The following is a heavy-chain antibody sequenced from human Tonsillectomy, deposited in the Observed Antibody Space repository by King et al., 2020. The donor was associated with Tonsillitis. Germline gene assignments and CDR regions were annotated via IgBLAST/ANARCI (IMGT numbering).Heavy chain of an antibody. CDR1: GGSISSYY. V-gene: IGHV4-59*01. CDR2: IYYSGST. Sequence: VQLQESGPGLVKPSETLSLTCTVSGGSISSYYWSWIRQPPGKGLEWIGYIYYSGSTNYNPSLKSRVTISVDTSKNQFSLKLSSVTAADTAVYYCARDNYGDYMDYYYYYMDVWDKGTTVTVSS. CDR3: ARDNYGDYMDYYYYYMDV. D-gene: IGHD4-17*01. J-gene: IGHJ6*03.